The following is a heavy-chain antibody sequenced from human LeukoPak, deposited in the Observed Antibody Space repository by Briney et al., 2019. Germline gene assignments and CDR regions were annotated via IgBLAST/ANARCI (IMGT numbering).Heavy chain of an antibody. D-gene: IGHD2-8*01. CDR1: EFTFSNAW. CDR2: IKTKTHGATT. J-gene: IGHJ6*03. V-gene: IGHV3-15*01. Sequence: GGSLRLSCAASEFTFSNAWMSWVRQAPGKGLEWVGRIKTKTHGATTDYAAPVKGRFTISRDDSTNTLYLQVNSLKTEDTAVYYCTTFNDYFYFMDVWGKGTTVTVSS. CDR3: TTFNDYFYFMDV.